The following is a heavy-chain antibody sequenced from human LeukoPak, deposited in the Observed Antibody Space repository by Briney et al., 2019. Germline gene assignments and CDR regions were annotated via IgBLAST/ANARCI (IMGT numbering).Heavy chain of an antibody. J-gene: IGHJ6*03. D-gene: IGHD6-13*01. CDR2: INHSGST. Sequence: RSSETLSLTCGVDGGSFSGYYWNWIRQPPGKGLEWTGEINHSGSTNYNPSLKRRVTISVDTSQNQFSVRLSSVTAADTAVYYCARGGRYMSASWYRSVYYYMDVWGKGTTVTVSS. CDR3: ARGGRYMSASWYRSVYYYMDV. V-gene: IGHV4-34*01. CDR1: GGSFSGYY.